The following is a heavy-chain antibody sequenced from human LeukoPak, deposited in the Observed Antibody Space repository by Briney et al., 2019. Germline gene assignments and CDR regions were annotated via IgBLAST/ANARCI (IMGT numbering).Heavy chain of an antibody. V-gene: IGHV1-18*01. Sequence: GASVKVSCKASGYTFTSSVISWVRQAPGQGLEWMGWISPYNDNTNYARKLQGRVTMTTDTSTSTAYMELRSLRSDDTAVYYCARALGYQLLSWWFDPWGQGTLVTVSS. CDR2: ISPYNDNT. CDR3: ARALGYQLLSWWFDP. D-gene: IGHD2-2*01. CDR1: GYTFTSSV. J-gene: IGHJ5*02.